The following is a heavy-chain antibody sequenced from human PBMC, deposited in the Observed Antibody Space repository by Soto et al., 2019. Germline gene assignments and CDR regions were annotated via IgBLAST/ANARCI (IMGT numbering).Heavy chain of an antibody. CDR2: IWYDASNK. CDR1: GFTFSSFG. CDR3: ARGGNAFDI. D-gene: IGHD3-16*01. J-gene: IGHJ3*02. V-gene: IGHV3-33*01. Sequence: QVQLVESGGGVVQPGRSLRLSCAASGFTFSSFGIHWLRQAPGKGLEWVAVIWYDASNKYYADSVKGRFTISRDNSKNTLYLQMNSLRVEDMAVYYCARGGNAFDIWGQGTMVTVSS.